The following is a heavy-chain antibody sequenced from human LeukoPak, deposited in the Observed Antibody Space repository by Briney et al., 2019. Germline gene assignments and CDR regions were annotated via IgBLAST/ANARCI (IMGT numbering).Heavy chain of an antibody. CDR3: ARSDSSGYYWGQGAFDI. CDR2: ISAYNGNT. D-gene: IGHD3-22*01. CDR1: GYTFTSYG. J-gene: IGHJ3*02. Sequence: ASVKVSCKASGYTFTSYGISWVRQAPGQGLEWMGWISAYNGNTNYAQKLQGRVTMTTDTSTSTACMELRSLRSDDTAVYYCARSDSSGYYWGQGAFDIWGQGTMVTVSS. V-gene: IGHV1-18*01.